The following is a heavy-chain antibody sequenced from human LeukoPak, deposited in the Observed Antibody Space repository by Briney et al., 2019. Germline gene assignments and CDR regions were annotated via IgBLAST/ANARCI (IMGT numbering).Heavy chain of an antibody. CDR1: GYSFTSYW. CDR2: IYPGDSDT. Sequence: GESLKISCKGSGYSFTSYWIGRVRQMPGKGLEWMGIIYPGDSDTGYGPSFQGQVTISADKSISTAYLQWSSLKASDTAMYYCARHETEGYYPYGMDVWGQGTTVTVSS. D-gene: IGHD2-15*01. J-gene: IGHJ6*02. CDR3: ARHETEGYYPYGMDV. V-gene: IGHV5-51*01.